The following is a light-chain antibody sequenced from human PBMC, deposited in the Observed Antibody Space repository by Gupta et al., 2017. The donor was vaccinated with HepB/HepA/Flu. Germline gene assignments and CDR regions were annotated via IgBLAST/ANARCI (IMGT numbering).Light chain of an antibody. J-gene: IGKJ1*01. CDR2: GAS. Sequence: EIMLTQSPGTLSLSPGARATLSCRASQSVSSSYLAWYQQKPGQAPRLLIYGASSRATGIPDRFSGSGSGTGFTLTISRLEPEDFAVYYCQQYDSSLLGTFGQGTKVEIK. CDR1: QSVSSSY. CDR3: QQYDSSLLGT. V-gene: IGKV3-20*01.